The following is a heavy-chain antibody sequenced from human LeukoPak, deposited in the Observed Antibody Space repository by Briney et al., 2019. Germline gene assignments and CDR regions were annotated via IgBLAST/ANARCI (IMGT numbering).Heavy chain of an antibody. CDR2: ISYDGSNK. V-gene: IGHV3-30-3*01. J-gene: IGHJ3*02. CDR1: GFTFSSYA. CDR3: TRAGALELIDAFDI. Sequence: GRSLRLSCAASGFTFSSYAMHWVRQAPGKGLEWVAVISYDGSNKYYADSVKGRFTISRDNSKNTLYLQMNSLRAEDTAVYYCTRAGALELIDAFDIWGQGTMVTVSS. D-gene: IGHD1-7*01.